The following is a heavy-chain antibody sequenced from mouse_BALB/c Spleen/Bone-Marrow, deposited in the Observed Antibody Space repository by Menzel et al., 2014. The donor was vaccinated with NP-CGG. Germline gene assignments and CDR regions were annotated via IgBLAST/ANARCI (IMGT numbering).Heavy chain of an antibody. J-gene: IGHJ3*01. CDR3: ARPGWGNYVFVY. Sequence: EEPLVESGGGLVQPGGCLKLSCVASGFDFSRYWMSWVRQAPGKGLEWIGEINPDSSTINYTPSLKDKFIISRDNAKNTLYLQMSKVRSEDTALYYCARPGWGNYVFVYWGQGTLVTGST. CDR1: GFDFSRYW. V-gene: IGHV4-1*02. D-gene: IGHD2-1*01. CDR2: INPDSSTI.